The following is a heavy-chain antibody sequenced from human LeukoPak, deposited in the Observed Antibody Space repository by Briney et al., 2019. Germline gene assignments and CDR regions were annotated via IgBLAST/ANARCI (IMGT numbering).Heavy chain of an antibody. CDR2: FAPENGET. V-gene: IGHV1-24*01. D-gene: IGHD1-14*01. J-gene: IGHJ4*02. Sequence: ASLKISCKVSGFRLTELSIHCVRQAPGNGLEWMGGFAPENGETVTAQTFQGRVALTEDASSYAPFMRLRALRPHDTPLYYCATRNLFHLGGPGTLVTVS. CDR3: ATRNLFHL. CDR1: GFRLTELS.